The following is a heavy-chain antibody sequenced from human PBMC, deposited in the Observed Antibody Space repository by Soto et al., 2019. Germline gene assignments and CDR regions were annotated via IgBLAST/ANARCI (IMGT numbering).Heavy chain of an antibody. CDR2: TYYRSKWYN. Sequence: SPTLSLPCPISGDSVSSNNAAWNWIRQSPSRGLEWRGRTYYRSKWYNDYAVSVKSRITINPDTSKNQFSLQLNSVTREDTAVYYCARGGSGSGWYRYYYYYGMDVWGQGTTGTVSS. J-gene: IGHJ6*02. V-gene: IGHV6-1*01. CDR1: GDSVSSNNAA. CDR3: ARGGSGSGWYRYYYYYGMDV. D-gene: IGHD6-19*01.